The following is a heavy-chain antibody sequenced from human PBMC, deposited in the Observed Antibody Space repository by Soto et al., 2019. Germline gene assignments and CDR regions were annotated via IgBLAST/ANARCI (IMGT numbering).Heavy chain of an antibody. J-gene: IGHJ2*01. CDR3: AMISRCSGGSCYPNYWYFDL. CDR1: GGSISSGDYY. Sequence: PSETLSLTCTFSGGSISSGDYYCSWIRQPPWKGLEWIGYIYYSGSTYYNPSLKSRVTISVDTSKNQFSLKLSSVTAADTAVYYCAMISRCSGGSCYPNYWYFDLWGRGTPVSVSS. CDR2: IYYSGST. D-gene: IGHD2-15*01. V-gene: IGHV4-30-4*01.